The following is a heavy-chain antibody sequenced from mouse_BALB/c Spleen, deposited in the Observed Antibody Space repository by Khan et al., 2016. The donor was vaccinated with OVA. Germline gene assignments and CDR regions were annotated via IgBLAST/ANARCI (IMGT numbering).Heavy chain of an antibody. J-gene: IGHJ3*01. V-gene: IGHV5-9*03. CDR3: TRSNYGTFAN. Sequence: EVELVESGGGLVKPGGSLKLSCAASGFTFSSFTMSWVRQTPEKRLEWVGSISSGGDNTYYPDSLKGRFTITRDNAKNNLYLHMSSLRSEDTALYYCTRSNYGTFANWGQGTMVTVSA. D-gene: IGHD1-1*02. CDR1: GFTFSSFT. CDR2: ISSGGDNT.